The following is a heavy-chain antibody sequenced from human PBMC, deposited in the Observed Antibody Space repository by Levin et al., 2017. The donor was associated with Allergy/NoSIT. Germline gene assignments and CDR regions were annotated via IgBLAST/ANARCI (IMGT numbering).Heavy chain of an antibody. J-gene: IGHJ6*02. CDR2: IIPIFGTA. CDR1: GGTFSSYA. Sequence: SVKVSCKASGGTFSSYAISWVRQAPGQGLEWMGGIIPIFGTANYAQKFQGRVTITADKSTSTAYMELSSLRSEDTAVYYCAREYSSSSGGYYGMDVWGQGTTVTVSS. V-gene: IGHV1-69*06. CDR3: AREYSSSSGGYYGMDV. D-gene: IGHD6-6*01.